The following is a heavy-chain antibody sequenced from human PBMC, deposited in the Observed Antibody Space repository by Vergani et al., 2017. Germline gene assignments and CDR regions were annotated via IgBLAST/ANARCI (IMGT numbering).Heavy chain of an antibody. Sequence: QVQLQESGPGLVKPSETLALTCAVSGYSISSGYYWGWIRQPPGKGLEWIGSIYHSGSTYYNPSLKRRVTISVDTSKNQFSLKLSSVTAADTTVYYCAGHAVGMGTTGHFDYWGQGTLVTVSS. CDR3: AGHAVGMGTTGHFDY. CDR1: GYSISSGYY. CDR2: IYHSGST. J-gene: IGHJ4*02. D-gene: IGHD1-1*01. V-gene: IGHV4-38-2*01.